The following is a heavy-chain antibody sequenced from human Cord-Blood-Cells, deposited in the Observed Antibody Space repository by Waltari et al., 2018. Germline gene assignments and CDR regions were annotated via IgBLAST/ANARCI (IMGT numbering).Heavy chain of an antibody. Sequence: QVQLVQSGAEVKKPGSSVKVSCKASGGTFSSYAISWVRQAPGQGVEWMGGSIPFFGKANDAQKFQGRVTITADKSTSTAYMELSSLRSEDTAVYYCARDVGSYYAFDIWGQGTMVTVSS. V-gene: IGHV1-69*06. CDR3: ARDVGSYYAFDI. J-gene: IGHJ3*02. D-gene: IGHD1-26*01. CDR2: SIPFFGKA. CDR1: GGTFSSYA.